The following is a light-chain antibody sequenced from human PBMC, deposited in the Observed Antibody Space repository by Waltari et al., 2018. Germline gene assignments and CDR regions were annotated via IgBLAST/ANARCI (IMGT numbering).Light chain of an antibody. V-gene: IGLV2-23*01. CDR1: SGDIGGYNL. Sequence: QSALTQPASVSGSPGQSLTISCTGTSGDIGGYNLVSWYQQHPGKAPKLMIYEGNKRPSGVSNRFSGSKSGNTASLTISGLQAEDEADYYCSSYADSNICVFVSGTKVTVL. CDR3: SSYADSNICV. CDR2: EGN. J-gene: IGLJ1*01.